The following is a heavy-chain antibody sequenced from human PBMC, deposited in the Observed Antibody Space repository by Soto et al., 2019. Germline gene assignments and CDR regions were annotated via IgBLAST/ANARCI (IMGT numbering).Heavy chain of an antibody. CDR2: INPGDSDT. Sequence: PGESLKISCEGSGYSFTSYWIGWARQMSGKGLEWMGIINPGDSDTRYSPSFQGQVTISVDKSINTAYLHWSSLKASDTAMYYCARRPNHDHGMDVWGQGTTLTVSS. V-gene: IGHV5-51*01. J-gene: IGHJ6*02. CDR1: GYSFTSYW. CDR3: ARRPNHDHGMDV. D-gene: IGHD1-1*01.